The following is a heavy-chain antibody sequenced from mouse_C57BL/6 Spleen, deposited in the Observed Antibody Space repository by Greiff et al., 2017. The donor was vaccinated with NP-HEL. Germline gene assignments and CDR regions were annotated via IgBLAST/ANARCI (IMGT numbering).Heavy chain of an antibody. CDR3: ARVLPYAMDY. CDR1: GYAFSSSW. D-gene: IGHD5-5*01. CDR2: IYPGDGDT. V-gene: IGHV1-82*01. J-gene: IGHJ4*01. Sequence: QVQLKQSGPELVKPGASVKISCKASGYAFSSSWMNWVKQRPGKGLEWIGRIYPGDGDTNYNGKFKGKATLTADKSSSTAYMQLSSLTSEDSAVYFCARVLPYAMDYWGQGTSVTVSS.